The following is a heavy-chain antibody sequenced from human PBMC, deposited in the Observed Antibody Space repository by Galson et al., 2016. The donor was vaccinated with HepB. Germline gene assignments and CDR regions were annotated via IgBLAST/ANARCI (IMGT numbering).Heavy chain of an antibody. D-gene: IGHD1-14*01. Sequence: SLRLSCAASGFTFSIYGMRWVRQAPGKGLEWVAVTLDDGSNKDYGGYYADSVKGRFTISRDNSKNTMYLQMNSLRAEDTAMYYCARDVSGMGYWGQGTLVTVSS. CDR1: GFTFSIYG. CDR2: TLDDGSNKDYGG. J-gene: IGHJ4*02. V-gene: IGHV3-30*04. CDR3: ARDVSGMGY.